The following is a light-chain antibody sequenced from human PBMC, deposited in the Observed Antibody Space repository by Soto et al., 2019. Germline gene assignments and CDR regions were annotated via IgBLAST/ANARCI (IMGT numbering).Light chain of an antibody. J-gene: IGLJ1*01. CDR2: DDN. Sequence: QAVLTQPPSVSAAPGQKVTISGSGSSSNIGGNSVSWYQQLPGTAPKLLIYDDNKRPSGIPDRFSGSKSGTSATLGSTGFQTGDEADYYCGAWDSSLSAYVVGTGTKVTV. CDR1: SSNIGGNS. CDR3: GAWDSSLSAYV. V-gene: IGLV1-51*01.